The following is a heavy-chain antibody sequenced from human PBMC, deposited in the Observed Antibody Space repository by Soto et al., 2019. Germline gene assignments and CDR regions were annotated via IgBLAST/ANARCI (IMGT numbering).Heavy chain of an antibody. CDR3: ARADTIFGVVDYGLDV. J-gene: IGHJ6*02. CDR2: IIPIFDIP. V-gene: IGHV1-69*12. D-gene: IGHD3-3*01. Sequence: QVQLVQSGAEVKKPGSSVRVSCKASGGTFNNYTITWVRQAPGQGLEWMGGIIPIFDIPNYAQKFQGRVTITADESTRTAYMELSSLRSKDTAVYYCARADTIFGVVDYGLDVWGQGTTVTVSS. CDR1: GGTFNNYT.